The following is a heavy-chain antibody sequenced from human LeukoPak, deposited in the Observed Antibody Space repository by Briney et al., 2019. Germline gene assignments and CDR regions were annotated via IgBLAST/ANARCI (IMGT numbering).Heavy chain of an antibody. CDR2: IYYSGST. CDR3: ARRRGVRGATCFDY. J-gene: IGHJ4*02. CDR1: GGSISSYY. Sequence: SETLSLTCTVSGGSISSYYWSWIRQPPGKGLEWIGYIYYSGSTNYNPSLKSRVTISVGTSKNQFSLKLSSVTAADTAVYYCARRRGVRGATCFDYWGQGTLVTVSS. D-gene: IGHD3-10*01. V-gene: IGHV4-59*08.